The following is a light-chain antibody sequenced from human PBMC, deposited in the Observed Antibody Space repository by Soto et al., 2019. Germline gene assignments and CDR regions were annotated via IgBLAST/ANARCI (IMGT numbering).Light chain of an antibody. CDR2: GAS. CDR1: QSVGSS. CDR3: QQYNNWPLT. Sequence: EIVLTQSPATLSLSPGERATLSCRASQSVGSSLAWYQQVPGQAPRLLIYGASTRATGIPARFSGSGSGTEFTLTISSLQSEDFAVYYCQQYNNWPLTFGGGTKVDIK. V-gene: IGKV3-15*01. J-gene: IGKJ4*01.